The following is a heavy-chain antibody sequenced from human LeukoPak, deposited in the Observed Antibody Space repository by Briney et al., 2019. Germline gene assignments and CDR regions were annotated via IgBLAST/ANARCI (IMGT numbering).Heavy chain of an antibody. CDR2: VDPDGVT. CDR1: GFTVSINY. V-gene: IGHV3-53*01. Sequence: GGSLRLSCVGSGFTVSINYMSWVRQAPGKGLEWVSFVDPDGVTSYADSVKGRFTISRDNSKNILYLQLTTLSAEDTAIYYCTKGTFDHWGQGTLVTVSS. J-gene: IGHJ3*01. CDR3: TKGTFDH.